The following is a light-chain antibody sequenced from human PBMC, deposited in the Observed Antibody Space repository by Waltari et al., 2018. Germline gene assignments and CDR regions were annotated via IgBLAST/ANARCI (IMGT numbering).Light chain of an antibody. CDR2: EVS. Sequence: QSALTQPASVSGSPGQSITISCPGPSTDVGRYHLVSWYQQHPGKAPKLMIYEVSKRPSGVSNRFSGSKSGNTASLTISGLQPEDEADYYCQSYDDFDWIFGGGTKLTVL. J-gene: IGLJ3*02. V-gene: IGLV2-23*02. CDR3: QSYDDFDWI. CDR1: STDVGRYHL.